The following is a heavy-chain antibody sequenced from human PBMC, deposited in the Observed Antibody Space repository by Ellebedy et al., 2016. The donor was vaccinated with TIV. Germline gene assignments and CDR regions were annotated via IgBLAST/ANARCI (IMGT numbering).Heavy chain of an antibody. D-gene: IGHD3-10*01. CDR1: GGTFSSYA. J-gene: IGHJ6*02. Sequence: ASVKVSCKASGGTFSSYAISWVRQAPGQGLEWMGEIIPIFGTANYAQKFQGRVTITADESTSTAYMELSSLRSEDTAVYYCASPFMVRGVYGMDVWGQGTTVTVSS. CDR3: ASPFMVRGVYGMDV. V-gene: IGHV1-69*13. CDR2: IIPIFGTA.